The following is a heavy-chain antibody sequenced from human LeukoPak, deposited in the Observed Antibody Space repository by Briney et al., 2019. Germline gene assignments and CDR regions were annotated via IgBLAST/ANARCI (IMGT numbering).Heavy chain of an antibody. J-gene: IGHJ4*02. D-gene: IGHD2-21*02. CDR1: GYTFTSYD. V-gene: IGHV1-8*01. CDR3: ARGRGRTYCGGDCYPDY. CDR2: MNPNSGNT. Sequence: ASVKVSCKASGYTFTSYDINWVRQATGQGLEWMGWMNPNSGNTGYAQKFQGRDTMTRNTSISTAYMELSSLKSEDTAMYYCARGRGRTYCGGDCYPDYWGQGTLVTVSS.